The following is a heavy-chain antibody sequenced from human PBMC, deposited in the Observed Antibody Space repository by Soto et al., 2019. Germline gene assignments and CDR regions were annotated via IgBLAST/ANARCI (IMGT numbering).Heavy chain of an antibody. CDR3: ATLSITGTLDDY. D-gene: IGHD1-7*01. Sequence: SETLSLTCTVSGGSISGYYWSWIRQPPGKGLEWIGEINHSGSTNYNPSLKSRVTISVDTSKNQFSLKLSSVTAADTAVYYCATLSITGTLDDYWGQGTLVTVSS. V-gene: IGHV4-34*01. CDR1: GGSISGYY. J-gene: IGHJ4*02. CDR2: INHSGST.